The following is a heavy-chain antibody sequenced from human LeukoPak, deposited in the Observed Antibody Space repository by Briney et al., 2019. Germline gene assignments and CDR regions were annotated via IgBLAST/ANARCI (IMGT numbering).Heavy chain of an antibody. CDR3: ASESGSYPGYFDY. J-gene: IGHJ4*02. V-gene: IGHV1-69*05. CDR2: IIPIFGTA. CDR1: GGTFSSYA. D-gene: IGHD1-26*01. Sequence: GASVKVSCKASGGTFSSYAISWVRQAPGQGLEWMGGIIPIFGTANYAQKFQGRVTITTDESTSTAYMELSSLRSEDTAVYYCASESGSYPGYFDYWGQGTLVTVSS.